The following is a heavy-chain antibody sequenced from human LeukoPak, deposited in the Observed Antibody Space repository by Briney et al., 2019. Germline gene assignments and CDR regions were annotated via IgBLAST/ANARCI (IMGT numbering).Heavy chain of an antibody. CDR2: IYSGGST. Sequence: GGSLRLSCAASGFTVSSNYMSWVRQAPGKGLEWVSVIYSGGSTYYADSVKGRFTISRDNAKNSLYLQLNSLRAEDTAVYYCARARPQYGSGSQTFDPWGQGTLVTVSS. CDR3: ARARPQYGSGSQTFDP. D-gene: IGHD3-10*01. CDR1: GFTVSSNY. J-gene: IGHJ5*02. V-gene: IGHV3-66*01.